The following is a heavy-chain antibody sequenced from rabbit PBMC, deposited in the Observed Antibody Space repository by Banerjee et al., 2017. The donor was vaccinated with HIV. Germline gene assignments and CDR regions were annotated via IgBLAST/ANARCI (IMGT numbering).Heavy chain of an antibody. D-gene: IGHD1-1*01. V-gene: IGHV1S47*01. CDR1: GFDFSSYG. Sequence: QQQLEESGGGLVQPGGSLKLSCKASGFDFSSYGVSWVRQAPGKGLEWIGYIDPVFGSTYYASWVNGRFTISSHNAQNTLYLQLNSLTAADTATYFCVSSGYYYFNLWGQGTLVTVS. CDR2: IDPVFGST. CDR3: VSSGYYYFNL. J-gene: IGHJ4*01.